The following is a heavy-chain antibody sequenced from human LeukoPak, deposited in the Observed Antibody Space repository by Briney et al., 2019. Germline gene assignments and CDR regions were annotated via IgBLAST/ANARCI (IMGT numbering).Heavy chain of an antibody. CDR3: AREVYSSGWSSFDY. D-gene: IGHD6-19*01. CDR1: GFTFSSYW. V-gene: IGHV3-74*01. J-gene: IGHJ4*02. Sequence: PGGSLRLSCAASGFTFSSYWMHWVRHAPGKGLVWVSRINSDGSCTIHADSVKGRFTISRDNAKNTLYLQMNSLRAEDTAVYYCAREVYSSGWSSFDYWGQGTLVTVSS. CDR2: INSDGSCT.